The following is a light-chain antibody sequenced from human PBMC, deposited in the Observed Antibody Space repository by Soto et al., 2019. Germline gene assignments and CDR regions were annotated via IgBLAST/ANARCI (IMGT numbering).Light chain of an antibody. CDR2: GAS. CDR3: QQYGSSPPWT. Sequence: EIVLTQSPGTLSLSPGERATLSCRASQSVSRNYLAWYQQKPGQAPRLLIYGASSRATGIPDRFTGSGSGTDFTLTINRLEPEDFVVYYCQQYGSSPPWTFGQGTKVDI. CDR1: QSVSRNY. J-gene: IGKJ1*01. V-gene: IGKV3-20*01.